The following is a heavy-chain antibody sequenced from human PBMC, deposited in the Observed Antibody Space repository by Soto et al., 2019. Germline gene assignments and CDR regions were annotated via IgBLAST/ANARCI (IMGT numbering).Heavy chain of an antibody. CDR3: AKSRRAATPGWFDP. Sequence: PSETLSLTCTVSGGSISSGGYYWSWIRQHPGKGLEWIGYIYYSGSTYYNPSLKSRVTISVDTSKNQFSLKLSSVTAADTAVYYCAKSRRAATPGWFDPWGQGTLVTVSS. V-gene: IGHV4-31*03. CDR2: IYYSGST. D-gene: IGHD2-15*01. CDR1: GGSISSGGYY. J-gene: IGHJ5*02.